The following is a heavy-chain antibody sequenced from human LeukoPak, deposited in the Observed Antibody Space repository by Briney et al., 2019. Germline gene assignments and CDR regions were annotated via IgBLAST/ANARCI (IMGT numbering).Heavy chain of an antibody. CDR3: ARDREWDSSGWYALTYYFDY. CDR2: TVGSRPDT. Sequence: GGSLRLSCAASGFTFTNYAMSWVRQTPGKGLEWVAATVGSRPDTYHADSVKGRFTVSRDNSKNTLYLQMNSLRAEDTAVYYCARDREWDSSGWYALTYYFDYWGQGTLVTVSS. J-gene: IGHJ4*02. CDR1: GFTFTNYA. V-gene: IGHV3-23*01. D-gene: IGHD6-19*01.